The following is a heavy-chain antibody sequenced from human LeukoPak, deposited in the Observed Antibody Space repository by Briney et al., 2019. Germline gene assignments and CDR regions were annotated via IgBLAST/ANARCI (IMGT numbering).Heavy chain of an antibody. D-gene: IGHD3-22*01. CDR1: GYTFTSYG. J-gene: IGHJ4*02. Sequence: ASVKVSCKASGYTFTSYGISWVRQAPGQGLEWMGWISAYNGNTNYAQKFQGRVTMTRDTSTSTVYMELSSLRSEDTAVYYCAREVGGYYDYWGQGTLVTVSS. CDR2: ISAYNGNT. CDR3: AREVGGYYDY. V-gene: IGHV1-18*01.